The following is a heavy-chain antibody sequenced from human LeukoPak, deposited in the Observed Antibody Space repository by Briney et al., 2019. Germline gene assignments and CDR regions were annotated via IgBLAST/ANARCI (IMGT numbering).Heavy chain of an antibody. CDR3: ARSGYSSGWYVRPLDY. CDR1: GFSLSTSGMC. D-gene: IGHD6-19*01. J-gene: IGHJ4*02. V-gene: IGHV2-70*11. CDR2: IDWDDDK. Sequence: SGPTLVNPTQTLTLTCTFSGFSLSTSGMCVSWIRQPPGKALEWLARIDWDDDKYYSTSLKTRLTISKDTPKNQVVLTMTNMDPVDTATYYCARSGYSSGWYVRPLDYWGQGTLVTVSS.